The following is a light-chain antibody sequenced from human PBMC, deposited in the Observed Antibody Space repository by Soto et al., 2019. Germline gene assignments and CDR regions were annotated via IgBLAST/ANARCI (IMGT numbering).Light chain of an antibody. CDR3: QQYNNWPPT. CDR2: GVS. Sequence: EIVMTQSPATLSVSPVERATLSCMASQSVSSNLAWYQQKPGQAPRLLIYGVSTRATGIPARFSGSASGTEFTLTISSLQSEDFAVYCCQQYNNWPPTFGQGTKVDIK. J-gene: IGKJ1*01. CDR1: QSVSSN. V-gene: IGKV3-15*01.